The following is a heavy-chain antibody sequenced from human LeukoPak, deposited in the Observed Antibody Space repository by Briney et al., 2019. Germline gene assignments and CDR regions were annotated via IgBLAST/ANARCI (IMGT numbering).Heavy chain of an antibody. CDR2: INHTGNT. CDR3: ARRDGYNLDY. J-gene: IGHJ4*02. V-gene: IGHV4-34*01. Sequence: PSETLSLTCAVYGGSFSGYYWSWIRQPPGKGLEWIGEINHTGNTNYNPSLRSRVTMSVDTSKNHFSLKLSSVTAADTAVYYCARRDGYNLDYWGQGTLVTVSS. D-gene: IGHD5-24*01. CDR1: GGSFSGYY.